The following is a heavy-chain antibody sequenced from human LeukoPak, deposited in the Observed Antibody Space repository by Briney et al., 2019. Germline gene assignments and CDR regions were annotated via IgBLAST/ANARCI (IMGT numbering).Heavy chain of an antibody. Sequence: SETLSLTCTVSGGSISSFYWSWIRQPPGKGLEWIGYIYYSGSTNYNPSLKSRVTISVDTSKNQFSLKLSSVTAADTAVYYCAREIVLLFGPAWFDPWGQGTLVTVSS. CDR2: IYYSGST. CDR3: AREIVLLFGPAWFDP. D-gene: IGHD3-10*01. V-gene: IGHV4-59*01. CDR1: GGSISSFY. J-gene: IGHJ5*02.